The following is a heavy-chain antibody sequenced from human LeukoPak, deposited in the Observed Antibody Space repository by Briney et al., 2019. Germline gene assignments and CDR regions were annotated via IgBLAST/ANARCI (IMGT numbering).Heavy chain of an antibody. D-gene: IGHD3-10*01. CDR2: ISAYNGNT. CDR1: GYTLRSYG. J-gene: IGHJ5*02. V-gene: IGHV1-18*01. CDR3: ARGGHRRYYYTSGSAFDP. Sequence: AASVKVSCKASGYTLRSYGITWVRQAPGQGLEWMGWISAYNGNTKYPQKLQGRVTMTTDTSTSTAYMELKSLRSDDTAVYYCARGGHRRYYYTSGSAFDPWGQGTLVTVSS.